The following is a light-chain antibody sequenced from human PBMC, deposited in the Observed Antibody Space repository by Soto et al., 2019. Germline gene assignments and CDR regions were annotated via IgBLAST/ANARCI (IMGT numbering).Light chain of an antibody. CDR2: EVS. V-gene: IGLV2-14*01. CDR3: SSYTSSSNHYV. Sequence: QSVLTQPASVSGSPGQSITISCTGTSSDVGGYNYVSWYQQHPGKAPKLMIYEVSNRPSGVSNRFSGSKSGNTASLTISGLQAEDEADYYCSSYTSSSNHYVFGPGTKLTVL. J-gene: IGLJ1*01. CDR1: SSDVGGYNY.